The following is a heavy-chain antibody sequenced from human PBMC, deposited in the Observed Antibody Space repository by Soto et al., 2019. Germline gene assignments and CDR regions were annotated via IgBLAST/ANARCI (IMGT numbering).Heavy chain of an antibody. V-gene: IGHV1-18*01. CDR1: GYIFTSCG. CDR3: ARDYCDSGNYYDDTFDI. J-gene: IGHJ3*02. D-gene: IGHD3-10*01. CDR2: IGTYDGDT. Sequence: VASVKVSCKASGYIFTSCGISWVRQAPGQGREWMGWIGTYDGDTNYAQRFQGRLSMTTDTSTSAAYMELRSLRSDDTAVYFCARDYCDSGNYYDDTFDIWGQGTMVTVSS.